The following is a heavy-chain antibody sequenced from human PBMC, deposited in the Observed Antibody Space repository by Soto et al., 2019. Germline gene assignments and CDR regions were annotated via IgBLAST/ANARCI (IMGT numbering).Heavy chain of an antibody. V-gene: IGHV4-39*01. J-gene: IGHJ6*03. D-gene: IGHD2-15*01. CDR2: IYYSGST. Sequence: SETLSLTCTVSGGSISSSSYYWGWIRQPPGKGLEWIGSIYYSGSTYYNPSLKSRVTISVDTSKNQFSLKLSSVTAADTAAYYCARLGCSGGSCYSYYYYYYMDVWGKGTTVTVSS. CDR3: ARLGCSGGSCYSYYYYYYMDV. CDR1: GGSISSSSYY.